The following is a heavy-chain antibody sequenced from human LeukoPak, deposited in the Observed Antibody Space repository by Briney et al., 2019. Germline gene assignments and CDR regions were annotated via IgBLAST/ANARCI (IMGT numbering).Heavy chain of an antibody. V-gene: IGHV3-30*02. CDR2: IRYDGSNK. D-gene: IGHD2-2*01. CDR1: GFTFSSYG. Sequence: GRSLRLSCAASGFTFSSYGMHWVRQAPGKGLEWVAFIRYDGSNKYYADSVKGRFTISRDNSKNTLYLQMNSLRAEDTAVYYCARAFYCSSTSCYGYYYMDVWGKGTTVTVSS. J-gene: IGHJ6*03. CDR3: ARAFYCSSTSCYGYYYMDV.